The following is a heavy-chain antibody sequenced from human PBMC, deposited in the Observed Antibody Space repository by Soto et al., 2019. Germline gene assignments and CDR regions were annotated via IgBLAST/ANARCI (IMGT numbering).Heavy chain of an antibody. CDR2: IFHTGTT. CDR3: ARTDNVGYYTF. Sequence: PSETLSLTCTVSCCSISSGYHWAWILQPPGMRLEWVASIFHTGTTYYNPSLTSRVTISVDTSKNQFSLELTSVTAADSAVYYCARTDNVGYYTFCGQGTLVTVSS. CDR1: CCSISSGYH. V-gene: IGHV4-38-2*02. J-gene: IGHJ4*02. D-gene: IGHD3-3*01.